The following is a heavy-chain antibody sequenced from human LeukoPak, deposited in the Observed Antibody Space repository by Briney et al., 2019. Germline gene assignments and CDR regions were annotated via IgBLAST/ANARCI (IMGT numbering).Heavy chain of an antibody. CDR2: INPNSGGT. CDR1: GYSSTNYG. CDR3: ARGRRYSRLH. Sequence: GASVKVSCKASGYSSTNYGISWVRQAPGQGLEWMGWINPNSGGTNYAQKFQGRVTMTRDTSISTAYMELSRLRSDDTAVYYCARGRRYSRLHWGQGTLVTVSS. J-gene: IGHJ4*02. D-gene: IGHD6-13*01. V-gene: IGHV1-2*02.